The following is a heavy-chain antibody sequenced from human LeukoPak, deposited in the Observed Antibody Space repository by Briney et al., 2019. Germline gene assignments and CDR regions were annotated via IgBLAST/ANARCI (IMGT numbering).Heavy chain of an antibody. CDR1: GGSISGYY. CDR2: IYHSGST. CDR3: ARQNSYYDFWSGYYWRAIGDVGGRYYFDY. J-gene: IGHJ4*02. V-gene: IGHV4-38-2*02. D-gene: IGHD3-3*01. Sequence: SETLSLTCTVSGGSISGYYWGWIRQPPGKGLEWIGSIYHSGSTYYNPSLKSRVTISVDTSKNQFSLKLSSVTAADTAVYYCARQNSYYDFWSGYYWRAIGDVGGRYYFDYWGQGTLVTVSS.